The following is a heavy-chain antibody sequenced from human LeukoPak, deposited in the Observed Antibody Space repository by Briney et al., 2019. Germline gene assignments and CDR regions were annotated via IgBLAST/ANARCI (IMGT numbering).Heavy chain of an antibody. J-gene: IGHJ4*02. V-gene: IGHV3-11*01. CDR3: ARDRY. Sequence: GGSLRLSCAASGFTFSDYYMSWGRQAPGEGLGWGSYICSSGSTIYFADSGKGRFTLSRGNAKKSLDPQKKSLRDEGTGVYCCARDRYWGQGTLVTVSS. CDR2: ICSSGSTI. CDR1: GFTFSDYY.